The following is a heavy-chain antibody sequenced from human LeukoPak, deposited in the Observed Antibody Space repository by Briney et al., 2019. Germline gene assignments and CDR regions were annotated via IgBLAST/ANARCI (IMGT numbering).Heavy chain of an antibody. CDR1: GGSIISSSYY. Sequence: SETLSLTCTVSGGSIISSSYYWGWIRHPPGTGLEWIGSIYYSGNTYYNPSLKSRVTISVDTSKNQFSLKLSSVTAADTAVYYCARRTHGSGSYYSGFDYWGQGTLVTVSS. D-gene: IGHD3-10*01. CDR3: ARRTHGSGSYYSGFDY. V-gene: IGHV4-39*01. CDR2: IYYSGNT. J-gene: IGHJ4*02.